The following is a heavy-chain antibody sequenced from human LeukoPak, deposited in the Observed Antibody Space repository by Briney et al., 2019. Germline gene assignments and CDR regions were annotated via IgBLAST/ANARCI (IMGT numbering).Heavy chain of an antibody. Sequence: GGSLRLSCAASGFTFSSYGMHWVRQAPGKGLEWVSGITGSGANTYYADSVKGRFTISRDNSKNTLSLQMNGLRAEDTAVYYCASLMSRVIVTGDFDNWGQGTLVTVSS. J-gene: IGHJ4*02. V-gene: IGHV3-23*01. CDR1: GFTFSSYG. CDR3: ASLMSRVIVTGDFDN. D-gene: IGHD1-14*01. CDR2: ITGSGANT.